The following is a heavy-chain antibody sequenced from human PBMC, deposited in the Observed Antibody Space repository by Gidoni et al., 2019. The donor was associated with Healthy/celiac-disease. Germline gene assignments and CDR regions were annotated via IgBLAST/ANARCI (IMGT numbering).Heavy chain of an antibody. Sequence: QVQLVQSGAEVKKPGSSVKVSCKASGGTFSSYAISWVRQAPGQGLEWMGGIIPIFGIANYAQKFQGRVTITADKSTSTAYMELSSLRSEDTAVYYCARVAARRGPYYYYGMDVWGQGTTVTVSS. D-gene: IGHD6-6*01. J-gene: IGHJ6*02. CDR1: GGTFSSYA. CDR2: IIPIFGIA. V-gene: IGHV1-69*17. CDR3: ARVAARRGPYYYYGMDV.